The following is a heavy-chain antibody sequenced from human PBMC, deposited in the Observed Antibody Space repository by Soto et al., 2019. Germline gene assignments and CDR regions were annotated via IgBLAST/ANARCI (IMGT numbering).Heavy chain of an antibody. CDR2: IYYSGNT. J-gene: IGHJ4*02. Sequence: SETLSLTCTVSGGSISSSSYYWGWIRQPPGKGLEWIGSIYYSGNTIYNPSLKSRVTISVDTSKNQFSLKLSSVTAADTAVYYCVRHRGTGYPYFDYWGQGTLVTAPQ. CDR1: GGSISSSSYY. V-gene: IGHV4-39*01. D-gene: IGHD3-9*01. CDR3: VRHRGTGYPYFDY.